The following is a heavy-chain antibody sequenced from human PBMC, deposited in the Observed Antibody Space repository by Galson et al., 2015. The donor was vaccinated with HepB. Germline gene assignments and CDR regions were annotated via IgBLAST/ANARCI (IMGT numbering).Heavy chain of an antibody. D-gene: IGHD3-10*01. J-gene: IGHJ5*02. CDR3: ARDVSGSGSYYNNRENWFDP. CDR2: IIPILGIA. V-gene: IGHV1-69*04. CDR1: GYTFTGYY. Sequence: SVKVSCKASGYTFTGYYMHWVRQAPGQGLEWMGRIIPILGIANYAQKFQGRVTITADKSTSTAYMELSSLRSEDTAVYYCARDVSGSGSYYNNRENWFDPWGQGTLVTVSS.